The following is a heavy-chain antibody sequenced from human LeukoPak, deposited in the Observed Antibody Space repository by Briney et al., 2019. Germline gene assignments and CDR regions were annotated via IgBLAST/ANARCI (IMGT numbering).Heavy chain of an antibody. CDR3: ARVVPYDFWSGYYMAHYYYGMDV. D-gene: IGHD3-3*01. J-gene: IGHJ6*02. V-gene: IGHV1-8*01. CDR1: GYTFTSYD. CDR2: MNPNSGNT. Sequence: ASVKVSCKASGYTFTSYDINWVRQATGQGLEWMGWMNPNSGNTGYAQKFQGRVTMTRNTSISTAYMELSSLRSVDTAVYYCARVVPYDFWSGYYMAHYYYGMDVWGQGTTVTVSS.